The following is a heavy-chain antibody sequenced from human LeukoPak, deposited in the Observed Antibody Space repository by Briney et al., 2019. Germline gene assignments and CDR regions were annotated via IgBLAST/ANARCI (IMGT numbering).Heavy chain of an antibody. D-gene: IGHD6-13*01. Sequence: SETLSLTCTVSGGSISSYYWSWIRQPPGKGLEWIGYIYFNGDTYYNPSLKSRVTISIDTSKNHFSLKLSSVTAADTAVYYCARDSAAAARGAAFDIWGQGTLVTVSS. CDR2: IYFNGDT. CDR3: ARDSAAAARGAAFDI. J-gene: IGHJ3*02. V-gene: IGHV4-59*12. CDR1: GGSISSYY.